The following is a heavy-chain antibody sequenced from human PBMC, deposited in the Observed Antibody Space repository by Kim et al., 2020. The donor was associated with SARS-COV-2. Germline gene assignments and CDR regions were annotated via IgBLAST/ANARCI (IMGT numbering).Heavy chain of an antibody. V-gene: IGHV3-74*01. D-gene: IGHD7-27*01. CDR2: INSDGSST. J-gene: IGHJ4*02. Sequence: GGSLRLSCAASGFTFSSYWMHWVRQVPGQGLVWVSHINSDGSSTTYADSVKGRFIISRDNAENTLYLEMSSLRAEDTAVYYCATGGFYEGLGWGQGTLVTVSS. CDR1: GFTFSSYW. CDR3: ATGGFYEGLG.